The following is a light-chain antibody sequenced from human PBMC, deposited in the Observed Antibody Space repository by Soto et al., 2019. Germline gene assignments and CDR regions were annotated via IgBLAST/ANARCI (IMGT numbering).Light chain of an antibody. V-gene: IGLV2-11*01. J-gene: IGLJ1*01. CDR1: GNDVGAYNY. Sequence: QSVLTQPRSVSGSPEQSVTISCTGTGNDVGAYNYVSWYQQHPGRPPKLMIYDVTKWPSGVPERFSGSKSGNTASLTISGLQAEDEADYFCCSYAGGYIYLFGTGTKVTVL. CDR2: DVT. CDR3: CSYAGGYIYL.